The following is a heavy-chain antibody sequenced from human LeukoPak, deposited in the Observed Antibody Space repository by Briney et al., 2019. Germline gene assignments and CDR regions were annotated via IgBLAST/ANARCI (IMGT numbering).Heavy chain of an antibody. J-gene: IGHJ4*02. CDR2: INLSSGGS. Sequence: ASVKVSCKASGYTFTGYYVHWVRQAPGQGLEWMGWINLSSGGSKSAEKFQGRVTMTWDTSIYTAYMELSGLTSDDTAIYYCARELAGLPADYWGQGALVTVSS. V-gene: IGHV1-2*02. CDR3: ARELAGLPADY. CDR1: GYTFTGYY.